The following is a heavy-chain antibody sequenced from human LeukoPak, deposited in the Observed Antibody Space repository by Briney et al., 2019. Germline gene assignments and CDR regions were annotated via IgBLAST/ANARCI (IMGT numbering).Heavy chain of an antibody. CDR1: GYTFTAYY. CDR2: INPNSGTT. D-gene: IGHD3-10*01. CDR3: ARGARMVRGVIRPPLGY. V-gene: IGHV1-2*02. J-gene: IGHJ4*02. Sequence: ASVKVSCKATGYTFTAYYMQWVRQAPGQGLEWMGWINPNSGTTNCAQKFQGRVTMTRNTSISTAYMELSSLRSEDTAVYYCARGARMVRGVIRPPLGYWGQGTLVTVSS.